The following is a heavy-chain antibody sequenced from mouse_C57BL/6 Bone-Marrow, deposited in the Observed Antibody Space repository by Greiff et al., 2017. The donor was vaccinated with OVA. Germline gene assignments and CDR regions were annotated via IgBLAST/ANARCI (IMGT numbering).Heavy chain of an antibody. CDR2: IYPGDGDT. CDR3: ARWGYYGLYYFDY. V-gene: IGHV1-80*01. J-gene: IGHJ2*01. D-gene: IGHD1-1*01. CDR1: GYAFSSYW. Sequence: QVQLKQSGAELVKPGASVKISCKASGYAFSSYWMNWVKQRPGKGLEWIGQIYPGDGDTNYNGKFKGKATLTADKSSSTAYMQLSSLTSEDSAVYFCARWGYYGLYYFDYWGQGTTLTVSS.